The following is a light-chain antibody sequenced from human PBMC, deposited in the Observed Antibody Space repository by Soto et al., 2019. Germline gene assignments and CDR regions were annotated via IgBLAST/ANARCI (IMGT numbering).Light chain of an antibody. J-gene: IGKJ3*01. CDR3: QQYGNSPLT. CDR1: QSVSSSS. V-gene: IGKV3-20*01. Sequence: EIVLTQSPGTLSLSPGERATLSCRASQSVSSSSLAWYQHKPGQAPRLLIYDASSRATGIPDRFSGSGSGTDFILTISRLEPEYFAVYYCQQYGNSPLTFGPGTKVDIK. CDR2: DAS.